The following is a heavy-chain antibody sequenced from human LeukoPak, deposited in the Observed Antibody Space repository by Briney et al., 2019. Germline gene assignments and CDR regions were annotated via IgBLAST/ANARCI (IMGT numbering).Heavy chain of an antibody. CDR1: GFTPTIYA. Sequence: GGSLRLSCAASGFTPTIYAMTWGSPDPEKGLERGSAIGGSGDRTYYADSVKGRFTISRDNSKNTLYLQMNSLRAEDTAVYYCAKDRTQQPYGIFDYWGQGTLVTVSS. D-gene: IGHD6-13*01. CDR3: AKDRTQQPYGIFDY. CDR2: IGGSGDRT. V-gene: IGHV3-23*01. J-gene: IGHJ4*02.